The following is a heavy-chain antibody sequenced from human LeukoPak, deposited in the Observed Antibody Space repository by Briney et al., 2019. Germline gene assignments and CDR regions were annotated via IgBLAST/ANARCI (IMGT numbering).Heavy chain of an antibody. D-gene: IGHD6-6*01. CDR1: GGSFSSYY. CDR2: IYSSGST. Sequence: SETLSLTCTVSGGSFSSYYWTWIRQPAGKGLEWIGRIYSSGSTNYNPSLRSRVTISVEKTKNKFPLNLTSVTAADTGVYHCAREYSSTSGRHFDYWGQGILVTVPS. J-gene: IGHJ4*02. CDR3: AREYSSTSGRHFDY. V-gene: IGHV4-4*07.